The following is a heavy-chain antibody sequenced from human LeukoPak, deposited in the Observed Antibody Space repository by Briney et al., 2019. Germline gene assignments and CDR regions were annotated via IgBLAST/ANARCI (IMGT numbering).Heavy chain of an antibody. J-gene: IGHJ4*02. D-gene: IGHD1-26*01. V-gene: IGHV3-7*05. CDR1: GFTFSSHW. CDR2: INQDGSKK. Sequence: GGSLRLSCAASGFTFSSHWMSWVRQAPGKGLEWVANINQDGSKKDYVDSVKGRFTISRDNSKNTLYLQMNSLRAEDTAVYYCARDRREYSGNYFDYWGQGTLVTVSS. CDR3: ARDRREYSGNYFDY.